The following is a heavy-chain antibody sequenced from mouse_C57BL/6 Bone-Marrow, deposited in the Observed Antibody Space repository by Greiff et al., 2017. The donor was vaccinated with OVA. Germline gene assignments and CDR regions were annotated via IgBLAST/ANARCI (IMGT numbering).Heavy chain of an antibody. CDR1: GFSLSTFGMG. CDR2: IWWDDDK. D-gene: IGHD1-1*01. J-gene: IGHJ1*03. CDR3: ARIPYYGSYWYFDV. Sequence: QVTLKESGPGILQPSQTLSLTCSFSGFSLSTFGMGVGWIRQPSGKGLEWLAHIWWDDDKYYNPALKSRLTISKDTSKNQVSLKIANVDTADTATYYCARIPYYGSYWYFDVWGTGTTVTVSS. V-gene: IGHV8-8*01.